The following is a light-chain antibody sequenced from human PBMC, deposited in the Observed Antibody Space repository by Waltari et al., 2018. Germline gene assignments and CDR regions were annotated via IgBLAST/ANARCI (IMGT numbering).Light chain of an antibody. CDR2: DAS. Sequence: EIVLTQSPATLSLSPGESATLSCRASQSVSSYLAWYQQKPGQAPRLLIYDASNRATGIPARFVGRGSGTDFTLTISSLEPEDFAVYYCQERSNWPGGSFGGGTKVEIK. CDR1: QSVSSY. V-gene: IGKV3-11*01. J-gene: IGKJ4*01. CDR3: QERSNWPGGS.